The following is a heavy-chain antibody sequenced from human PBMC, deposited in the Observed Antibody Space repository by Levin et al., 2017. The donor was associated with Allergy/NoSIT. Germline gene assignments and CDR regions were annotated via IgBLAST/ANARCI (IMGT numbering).Heavy chain of an antibody. Sequence: ASVKVSCKASGYTFTNYGITWVRQAPGQGLEWMGWINTHNGNTYYAQKFQGRVTMTTDTSTSTAYMELRSLGSDDTAVYYCARRGITQYFYYGLAVWGQGTTVTVSS. CDR1: GYTFTNYG. CDR2: INTHNGNT. CDR3: ARRGITQYFYYGLAV. D-gene: IGHD1-14*01. J-gene: IGHJ6*02. V-gene: IGHV1-18*01.